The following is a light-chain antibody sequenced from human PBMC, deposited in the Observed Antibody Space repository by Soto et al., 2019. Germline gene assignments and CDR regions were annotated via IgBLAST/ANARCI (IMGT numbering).Light chain of an antibody. J-gene: IGLJ1*01. CDR2: KGT. CDR3: CSSAPESTYV. Sequence: QSALAQPASVSGSPGQSITISGTGTSDDVGAYNSVSWYQQLPHKAPQVILYKGTQRPSGGSRRFSGSTSGNAASLTISGLQADDEADYFCCSSAPESTYVFGTGTKLTVL. V-gene: IGLV2-23*01. CDR1: SDDVGAYNS.